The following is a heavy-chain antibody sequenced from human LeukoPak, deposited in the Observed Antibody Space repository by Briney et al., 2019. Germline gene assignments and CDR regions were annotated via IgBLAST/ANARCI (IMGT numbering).Heavy chain of an antibody. V-gene: IGHV4-4*07. CDR2: THTSGST. CDR3: ARDRYYYGSGSYYFDY. Sequence: SETLSLTCTFSGGSISSYYWSWIRQPAGKGLEWVGRTHTSGSTNYNPSLKSRVTMSVDTSKNQFSLKLSSVTAADTAVYYCARDRYYYGSGSYYFDYWGQGTLVTVSS. CDR1: GGSISSYY. J-gene: IGHJ4*02. D-gene: IGHD3-10*01.